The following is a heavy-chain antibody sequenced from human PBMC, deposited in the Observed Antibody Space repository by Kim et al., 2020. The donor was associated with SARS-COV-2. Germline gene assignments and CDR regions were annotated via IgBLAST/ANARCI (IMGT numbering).Heavy chain of an antibody. J-gene: IGHJ4*02. V-gene: IGHV3-33*06. CDR2: IWYDGSNK. CDR3: AKTAQPYCSGGSCYSGYFGR. Sequence: GGSLRLSCAASGFTFSSYGMHWVRQAPGKGLEWVAVIWYDGSNKYYADSVKGRFTISRDNSKNTLYLQMNSLRAEDTAVYYCAKTAQPYCSGGSCYSGYFGRWRQGNLLPVSS. D-gene: IGHD2-15*01. CDR1: GFTFSSYG.